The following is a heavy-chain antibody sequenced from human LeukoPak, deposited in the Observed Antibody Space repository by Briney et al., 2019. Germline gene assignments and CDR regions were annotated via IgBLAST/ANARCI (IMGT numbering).Heavy chain of an antibody. CDR3: ARDSCTVTTPGEGSYGMDV. J-gene: IGHJ6*02. CDR1: GYTFTSYY. D-gene: IGHD4-11*01. CDR2: INPSGGST. Sequence: ASVKVSCKASGYTFTSYYMHWVRQAPGQGLEWMGIINPSGGSTSYVQKFQGRVTMTRDTSTSTVYMELSSLRSEDTAVYYCARDSCTVTTPGEGSYGMDVWGQGTTVTVSS. V-gene: IGHV1-46*01.